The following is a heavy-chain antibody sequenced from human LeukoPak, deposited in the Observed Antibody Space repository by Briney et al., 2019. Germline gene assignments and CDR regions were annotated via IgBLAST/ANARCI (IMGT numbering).Heavy chain of an antibody. Sequence: GGSLRLFCAASGFTFSSYWMSWVRQAPGKGLEWVANIKQDGSEKYYVDSVKGRFTISRDNAKNSLYLQMNSLRAEDTAVYYCARVEDYDYVWGSYRYQDYWGQGTLVTVSS. CDR2: IKQDGSEK. J-gene: IGHJ4*02. CDR3: ARVEDYDYVWGSYRYQDY. V-gene: IGHV3-7*03. CDR1: GFTFSSYW. D-gene: IGHD3-16*02.